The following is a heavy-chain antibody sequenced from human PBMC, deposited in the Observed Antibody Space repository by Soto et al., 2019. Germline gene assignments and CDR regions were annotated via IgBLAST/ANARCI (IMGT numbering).Heavy chain of an antibody. Sequence: QVQLVESGGGVVQPGKSLRLSCAASGFTFNTYVMHWVRQAPGKGLEWLAFVSSAGGSKYYADSVTGRFTISGDNSQNTLHLQMNSLGPEDTAVYYCARGGGYSGYDPLDYWGQGTLVTVSS. CDR3: ARGGGYSGYDPLDY. CDR1: GFTFNTYV. CDR2: VSSAGGSK. V-gene: IGHV3-30-3*01. D-gene: IGHD5-12*01. J-gene: IGHJ4*02.